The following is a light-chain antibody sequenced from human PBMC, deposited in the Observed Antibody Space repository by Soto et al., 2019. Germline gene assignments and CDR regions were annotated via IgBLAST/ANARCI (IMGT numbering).Light chain of an antibody. CDR2: AAS. CDR1: QGISSY. V-gene: IGKV1-27*01. CDR3: QKYNSAPLT. J-gene: IGKJ4*01. Sequence: DIQMTQSPSSLSASVGDRVTITCGASQGISSYLAWYQQKPGKVPKLLIYAASTLQSGVPSRLSGSGYGTDLTITISSMKTEDVETYYCQKYNSAPLTFGGGTKVDIK.